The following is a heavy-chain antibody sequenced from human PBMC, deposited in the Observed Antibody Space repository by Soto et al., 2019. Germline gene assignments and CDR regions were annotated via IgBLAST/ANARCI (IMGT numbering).Heavy chain of an antibody. D-gene: IGHD2-21*02. CDR3: ARDLWGYCGTDCYPLDV. V-gene: IGHV4-59*01. J-gene: IGHJ6*02. CDR2: MYNTGST. Sequence: SATLSLTCTVSGVSISGYYWSWIRQPPGKGLEWIGYMYNTGSTVYNPSFKSRVTISVDTSKNQFSPKLNSVTAADTAVYYCARDLWGYCGTDCYPLDVWGQGTTVTVSS. CDR1: GVSISGYY.